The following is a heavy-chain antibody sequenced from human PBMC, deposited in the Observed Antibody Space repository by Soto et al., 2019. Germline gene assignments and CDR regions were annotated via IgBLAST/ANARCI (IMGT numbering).Heavy chain of an antibody. Sequence: QVQLQESGPGLVKPSETLSLTCTVSGGSISGYYWTWIRQPAGKGLEWIGSKHTSGTTKYNPSLKSRIPMAIDTSTTQFFLTLSSVTAADPAVYYCARGGEFYVLDVWGQGTTVAVSS. CDR2: KHTSGTT. CDR1: GGSISGYY. V-gene: IGHV4-4*07. D-gene: IGHD3-16*01. J-gene: IGHJ6*02. CDR3: ARGGEFYVLDV.